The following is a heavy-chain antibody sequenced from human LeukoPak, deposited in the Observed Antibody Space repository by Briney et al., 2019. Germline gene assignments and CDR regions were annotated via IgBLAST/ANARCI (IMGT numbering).Heavy chain of an antibody. CDR2: ISSSGSTI. D-gene: IGHD3-10*01. V-gene: IGHV3-11*01. J-gene: IGHJ4*02. CDR1: GFTFSNAW. Sequence: GGSLRLSCAASGFTFSNAWMSWIRQAPGKGPEWVSYISSSGSTIYYADSVKGRFTISRDNAKNSLYLQMNSLRAEDTAVYYCARAGLWFGECHFDYWGQGTLVTVSS. CDR3: ARAGLWFGECHFDY.